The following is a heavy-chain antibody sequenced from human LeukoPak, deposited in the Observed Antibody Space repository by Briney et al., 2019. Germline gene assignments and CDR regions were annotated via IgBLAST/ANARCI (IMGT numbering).Heavy chain of an antibody. CDR3: ATGPPRITIFGVVIKGNYFDY. J-gene: IGHJ4*02. D-gene: IGHD3-3*01. V-gene: IGHV1-24*01. CDR2: FDPEDGET. CDR1: GYTLTELS. Sequence: GASVKVSCKVSGYTLTELSMHWVRQAPGKGLEWMGGFDPEDGETIYAQKFQGRVTMTGDTSTDTAYMELSSLRSEDTAVYYCATGPPRITIFGVVIKGNYFDYWAREPWSPSPQ.